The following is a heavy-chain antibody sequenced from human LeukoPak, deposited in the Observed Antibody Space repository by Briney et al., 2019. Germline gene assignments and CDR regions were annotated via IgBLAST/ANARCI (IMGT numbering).Heavy chain of an antibody. J-gene: IGHJ6*02. D-gene: IGHD6-19*01. Sequence: GGSLRLSCAASGFTFSSYAMHWVRQAPGKGLEWVAVISYDGSNKYYADSVKGRFTISRDNSKNTLYLQMNSLRAEDTAMYYCARDPSIAVITFYYYYGMDVWGQGTTVTVSS. CDR3: ARDPSIAVITFYYYYGMDV. V-gene: IGHV3-30-3*01. CDR2: ISYDGSNK. CDR1: GFTFSSYA.